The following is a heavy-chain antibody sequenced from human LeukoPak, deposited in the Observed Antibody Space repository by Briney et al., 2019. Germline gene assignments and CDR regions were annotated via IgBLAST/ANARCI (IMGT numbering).Heavy chain of an antibody. D-gene: IGHD3-10*01. J-gene: IGHJ3*02. Sequence: GGSLRLSCAASGFTFSSYAMHWVRQAPGKGLEWVAVISYDGSNKYYADSVKGRFTISRDNSKNTLYLQMNSLRAEDTAVYYCARPSAMVRGLFDAFDIWGQGTMVTVSS. V-gene: IGHV3-30-3*01. CDR2: ISYDGSNK. CDR1: GFTFSSYA. CDR3: ARPSAMVRGLFDAFDI.